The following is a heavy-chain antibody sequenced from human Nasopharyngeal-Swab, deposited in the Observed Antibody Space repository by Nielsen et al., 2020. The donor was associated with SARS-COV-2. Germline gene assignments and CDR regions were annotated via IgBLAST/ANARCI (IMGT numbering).Heavy chain of an antibody. CDR3: ARDLDSSSWFNWFDP. D-gene: IGHD6-13*01. CDR2: ICYSGST. V-gene: IGHV4-39*07. Sequence: RQAPGKGLEWIGSICYSGSTYYNPSLKSRVTISVDTSKNQFSLKLSSVTAADTAVYYCARDLDSSSWFNWFDPWGQGTLVTVSS. J-gene: IGHJ5*02.